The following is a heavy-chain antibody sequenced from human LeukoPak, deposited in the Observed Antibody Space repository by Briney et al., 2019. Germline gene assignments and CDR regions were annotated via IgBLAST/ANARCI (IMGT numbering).Heavy chain of an antibody. V-gene: IGHV3-23*01. CDR2: ISVTGGST. CDR1: GFTFSNYV. Sequence: GGSLRLSCAASGFTFSNYVMNWVRQAPGKGLEWVSGISVTGGSTYSAESVKGRFTISRDNSKNTLYLQMNSLRTEDTAVFYCARGPSSLYHYMDVWGRGTAVTVS. J-gene: IGHJ6*03. CDR3: ARGPSSLYHYMDV. D-gene: IGHD2-2*01.